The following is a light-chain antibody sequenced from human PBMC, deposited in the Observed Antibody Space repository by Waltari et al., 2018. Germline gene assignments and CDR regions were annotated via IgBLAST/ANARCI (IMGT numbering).Light chain of an antibody. CDR1: ESVLYSSNNKNH. Sequence: DIVMTQSPESLAVSLGERATINCTTSESVLYSSNNKNHLAWYQQKPGQPPKLLIYWASTRESGVPERFSGSGSETDFTLTVTSLQAEDVAVYYCQQYYNTPLTFGGGTKVEIK. V-gene: IGKV4-1*01. CDR2: WAS. J-gene: IGKJ4*01. CDR3: QQYYNTPLT.